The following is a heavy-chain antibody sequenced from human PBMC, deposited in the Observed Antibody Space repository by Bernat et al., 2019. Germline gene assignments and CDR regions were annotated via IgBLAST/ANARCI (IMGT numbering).Heavy chain of an antibody. D-gene: IGHD2-8*01. Sequence: QVQLVESGGGVVQPGRSLRLSCAASGFTFSSYAMHWVRQAPGKGLEWVAVISYDGRNKYYVDSVKGRFTISRDNSKNTLYLKMNSLRAEDTAVYYCARDSGYCTNGVCYMTYYFDYWGQGTLVTVSS. CDR1: GFTFSSYA. CDR2: ISYDGRNK. CDR3: ARDSGYCTNGVCYMTYYFDY. J-gene: IGHJ4*02. V-gene: IGHV3-30*04.